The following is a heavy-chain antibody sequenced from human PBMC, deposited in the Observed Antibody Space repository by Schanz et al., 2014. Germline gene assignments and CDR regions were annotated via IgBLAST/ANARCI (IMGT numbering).Heavy chain of an antibody. V-gene: IGHV3-30*14. Sequence: EESGGGVVQPGRSLRLSCAASGFTFHTYDMHWVRQAPGKGLEWVAQISHDGHRDFYADSVKGRFTVSRDNSMNTVYLQMNSLRSDDAAVYYCARAQGVIRLYYGVDVWGQGTTXTVSS. J-gene: IGHJ6*02. D-gene: IGHD3-10*01. CDR2: ISHDGHRD. CDR3: ARAQGVIRLYYGVDV. CDR1: GFTFHTYD.